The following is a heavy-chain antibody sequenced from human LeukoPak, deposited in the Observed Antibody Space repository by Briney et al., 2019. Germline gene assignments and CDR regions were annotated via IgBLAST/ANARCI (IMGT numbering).Heavy chain of an antibody. CDR1: GGSISSGDYY. Sequence: SETLSLTCTVSGGSISSGDYYWSWIRQPPGKGLEWIGYTYYSGSTYYNPSLKNRVSISVDTSKNQFSLNLSSVTPADTAVYYCARPYYYDSRIDPWGQGTLVTVSS. CDR2: TYYSGST. CDR3: ARPYYYDSRIDP. J-gene: IGHJ5*02. V-gene: IGHV4-30-4*01. D-gene: IGHD3-22*01.